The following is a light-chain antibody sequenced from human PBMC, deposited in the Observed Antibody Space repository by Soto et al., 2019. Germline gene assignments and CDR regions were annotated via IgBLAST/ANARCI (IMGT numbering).Light chain of an antibody. J-gene: IGKJ4*01. CDR3: QQRSNWPCT. Sequence: EIVLTQSPATLSLSPGARATLSCRASQSVSSYLAWYQQKPGQAPRLLIYDASNSATGIPARFSGSGSGTDFTLTIVSLEPEDFAVYYWQQRSNWPCTFGGGTKVEIK. CDR1: QSVSSY. V-gene: IGKV3-11*01. CDR2: DAS.